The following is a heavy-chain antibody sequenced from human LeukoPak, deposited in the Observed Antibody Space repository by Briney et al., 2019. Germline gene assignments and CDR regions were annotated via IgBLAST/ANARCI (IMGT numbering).Heavy chain of an antibody. CDR1: GGSISSGY. CDR2: INASGST. CDR3: ATGMPGDYDYNCFDS. V-gene: IGHV4-4*07. J-gene: IGHJ5*01. Sequence: SETLSLTCTVSGGSISSGYWTWIRQPAGKGLEWIGRINASGSTRHNPSLKSRVTMSVDTSKNQFSLKMSSVTAPDTAVYFCATGMPGDYDYNCFDSWGQGTLVTVSS. D-gene: IGHD5-12*01.